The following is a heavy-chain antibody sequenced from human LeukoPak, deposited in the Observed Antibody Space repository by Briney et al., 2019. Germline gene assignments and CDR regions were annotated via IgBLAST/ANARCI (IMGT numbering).Heavy chain of an antibody. D-gene: IGHD3-22*01. V-gene: IGHV3-23*01. J-gene: IGHJ3*02. Sequence: GASLRLSCAASGFTFSNYAMSWVRQSPGKGLEWVSTISDRGSSTYYADSVKGRLTISRDNSKNTLYLQMSSLRAEDTAVFYCARDRVYYYDSSSSGDAFDIWGQGTMVTVSS. CDR1: GFTFSNYA. CDR3: ARDRVYYYDSSSSGDAFDI. CDR2: ISDRGSST.